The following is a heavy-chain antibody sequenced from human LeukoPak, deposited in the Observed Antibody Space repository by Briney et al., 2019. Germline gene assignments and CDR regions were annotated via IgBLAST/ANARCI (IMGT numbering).Heavy chain of an antibody. CDR1: GGTFSSYA. Sequence: ASVKVSCKASGGTFSSYAISWVRQAPGQGLEWMGRIIPIFGTAHYAQKFQGRVTITTDESTSTAYMELSSLRSEDTAVYYCARDGSGDAFDIWGQGTMVTVSS. CDR2: IIPIFGTA. CDR3: ARDGSGDAFDI. J-gene: IGHJ3*02. V-gene: IGHV1-69*05.